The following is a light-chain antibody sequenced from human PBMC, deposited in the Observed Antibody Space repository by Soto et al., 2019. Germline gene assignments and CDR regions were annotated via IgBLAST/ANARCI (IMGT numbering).Light chain of an antibody. CDR2: DAS. CDR1: QSVSSY. J-gene: IGKJ4*01. CDR3: QQRSNWPWT. Sequence: EIVLTQSPATLSLSPGERATLSYRASQSVSSYLAWYQQKPGQAPRLLIYDASNRATGIPARFSGSGSGTDFTLTISSLEPEDFAVYYCQQRSNWPWTFGGGTKVEIK. V-gene: IGKV3-11*01.